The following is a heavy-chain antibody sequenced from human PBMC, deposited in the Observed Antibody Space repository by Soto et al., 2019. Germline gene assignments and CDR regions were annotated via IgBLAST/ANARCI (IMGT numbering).Heavy chain of an antibody. Sequence: QVQLVQSGAEVKKPGASVKVSCKASGYTFTSYGISWARQAPGQGLEWMGWISAYNGNTNYAQKLQGRVTMTTDTSTSTAYMELRSLRSDDTAVYYCARDPVYDFWSGYPYYYGMDVWGQGTTVTVSS. CDR1: GYTFTSYG. J-gene: IGHJ6*02. CDR3: ARDPVYDFWSGYPYYYGMDV. CDR2: ISAYNGNT. D-gene: IGHD3-3*01. V-gene: IGHV1-18*04.